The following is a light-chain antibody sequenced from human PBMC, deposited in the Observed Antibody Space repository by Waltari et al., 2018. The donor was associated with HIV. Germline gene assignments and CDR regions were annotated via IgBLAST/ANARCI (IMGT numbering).Light chain of an antibody. CDR1: SSNIGRST. CDR2: SHH. V-gene: IGLV1-44*01. CDR3: AAWDVSLQGYV. Sequence: QSVLTQPPSASGSPGQRVTISCSGGSSNIGRSTVNWYQQVPGPAPKPLIYSHHQRPPVVPYRCSGSKSGTSASLAISGLQSEDEAEYYCAAWDVSLQGYVFGTGSKVTVL. J-gene: IGLJ1*01.